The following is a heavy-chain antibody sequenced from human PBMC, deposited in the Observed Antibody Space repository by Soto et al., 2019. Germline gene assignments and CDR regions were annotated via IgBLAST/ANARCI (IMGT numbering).Heavy chain of an antibody. D-gene: IGHD3-9*01. Sequence: PSETLSLTCTVSGGSISSYYWSWIRQPPGKGLEWIGYIYYSGSTNYNPSLKSRVTISVDTSKNQFSLKLSSVTAADTAVYYCARATVLRYFDWSPNYYYYGMDVWGQGTTVTVSS. CDR1: GGSISSYY. J-gene: IGHJ6*02. CDR3: ARATVLRYFDWSPNYYYYGMDV. V-gene: IGHV4-59*08. CDR2: IYYSGST.